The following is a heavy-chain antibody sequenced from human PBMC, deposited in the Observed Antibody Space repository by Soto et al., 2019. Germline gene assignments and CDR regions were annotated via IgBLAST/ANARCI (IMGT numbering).Heavy chain of an antibody. Sequence: PSETLSVTCNVSGGSISSGGYYWSWSRQHPGKGLEWIGYIYYSGSPYYNTYLNRRLTISVDTSKNQFPLSLSYVTAVDSAGYYCARAAVRGVIIPIWGQGTLVTVSS. CDR3: ARAAVRGVIIPI. CDR1: GGSISSGGYY. V-gene: IGHV4-31*02. CDR2: IYYSGSP. J-gene: IGHJ4*02. D-gene: IGHD3-10*01.